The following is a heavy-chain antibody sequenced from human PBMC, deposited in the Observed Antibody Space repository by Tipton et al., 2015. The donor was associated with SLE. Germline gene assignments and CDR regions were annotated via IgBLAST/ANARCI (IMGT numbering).Heavy chain of an antibody. J-gene: IGHJ2*01. D-gene: IGHD6-19*01. Sequence: LRLSCTVSGGSISSHYWSWIRQPPGKGLEWIGYIYYSGSTNYNPSLKSRVTISVDTSKNQFSLKLSSVTAADTAVYYCAREALAVAGTGRWYFDLWGRGTLVTVSS. CDR2: IYYSGST. CDR3: AREALAVAGTGRWYFDL. CDR1: GGSISSHY. V-gene: IGHV4-59*11.